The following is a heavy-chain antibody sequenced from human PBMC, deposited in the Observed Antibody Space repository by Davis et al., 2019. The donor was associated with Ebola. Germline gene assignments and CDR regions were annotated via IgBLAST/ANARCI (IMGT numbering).Heavy chain of an antibody. CDR1: GYTLAELS. CDR2: FDPEDGEA. D-gene: IGHD2-15*01. CDR3: AAGGLGGGFDI. V-gene: IGHV1-24*01. J-gene: IGHJ3*02. Sequence: AASVKVSCKCKVSGYTLAELSMHWVRQAPGKGLEWMGYFDPEDGEAIYAQNFQGRVTMTEDTSTNTAYMELGSLRSEDTAVNYCAAGGLGGGFDIWGHGTMVTVSS.